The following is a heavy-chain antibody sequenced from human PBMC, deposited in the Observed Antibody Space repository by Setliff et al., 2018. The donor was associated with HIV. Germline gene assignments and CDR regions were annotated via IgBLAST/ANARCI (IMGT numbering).Heavy chain of an antibody. CDR3: ARRSGWSLDY. J-gene: IGHJ4*02. V-gene: IGHV4-59*11. Sequence: TSETLSLTCTVSGGSISSHYWSWIRQPPGKGLEWIGTIYYSGSTNYNPSLKSRATISVDTSKNQFSLKLSSVTAADTAVYYCARRSGWSLDYWGQGTLVTVSS. D-gene: IGHD6-19*01. CDR1: GGSISSHY. CDR2: IYYSGST.